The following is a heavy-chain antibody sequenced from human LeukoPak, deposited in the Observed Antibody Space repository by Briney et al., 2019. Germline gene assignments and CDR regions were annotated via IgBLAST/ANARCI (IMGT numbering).Heavy chain of an antibody. D-gene: IGHD3-3*01. CDR1: GFTFDDYG. CDR2: INWNGGST. J-gene: IGHJ4*02. Sequence: PGGSLRLSCAASGFTFDDYGMSWVRQAPGKGLEWVSGINWNGGSTGYADSVKGRFTISRDNAKNSLYLQMNSLRAEDTALYYCARVPRHYDFWSGYYTGGYFDYWGQGTLVTVSS. V-gene: IGHV3-20*04. CDR3: ARVPRHYDFWSGYYTGGYFDY.